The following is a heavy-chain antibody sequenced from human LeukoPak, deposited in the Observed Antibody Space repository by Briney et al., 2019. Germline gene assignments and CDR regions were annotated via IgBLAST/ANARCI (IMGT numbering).Heavy chain of an antibody. CDR3: ARYCSSTSCYCD. CDR1: GFTFSSYD. CDR2: ISTNGGST. D-gene: IGHD2-2*01. Sequence: GGSLRLSCAASGFTFSSYDMHWVRQAPGKGLEYVSAISTNGGSTDYANSVKGRFTISRDNSKNTLYLQMGSLSAEDMAVYYCARYCSSTSCYCDWGQGTLVTVSS. J-gene: IGHJ4*02. V-gene: IGHV3-64*01.